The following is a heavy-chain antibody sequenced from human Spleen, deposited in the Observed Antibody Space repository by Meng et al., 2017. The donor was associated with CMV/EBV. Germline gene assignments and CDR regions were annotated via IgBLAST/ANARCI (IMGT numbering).Heavy chain of an antibody. CDR1: GYTFTTYY. CDR3: ARALGYCSPTRCYVFDY. D-gene: IGHD2-2*01. V-gene: IGHV1-46*01. Sequence: ASVKVSCKASGYTFTTYYMHWLRQAPGQGLEWMGIITPIGGKTSYAQNFEGRVNMTRYTSTSTVFLELSSLTSDDTAVYYCARALGYCSPTRCYVFDYWGQGTLVTVSS. J-gene: IGHJ4*02. CDR2: ITPIGGKT.